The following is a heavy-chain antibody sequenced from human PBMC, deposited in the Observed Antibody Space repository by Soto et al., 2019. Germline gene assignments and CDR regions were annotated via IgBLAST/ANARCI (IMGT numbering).Heavy chain of an antibody. D-gene: IGHD2-15*01. CDR3: ARAIGYCSGGSCPHNAFDI. CDR1: GYTFTSYG. CDR2: ISAYNGNT. Sequence: QVQLVQSGAEVKKPGASVKVSCKASGYTFTSYGISWVRQAPGQGLEWMGWISAYNGNTNYAQKLQGRVTMTTDTSTSTAYMELRSLRSDDTAVYYCARAIGYCSGGSCPHNAFDIWVQGTMVTVSS. J-gene: IGHJ3*02. V-gene: IGHV1-18*01.